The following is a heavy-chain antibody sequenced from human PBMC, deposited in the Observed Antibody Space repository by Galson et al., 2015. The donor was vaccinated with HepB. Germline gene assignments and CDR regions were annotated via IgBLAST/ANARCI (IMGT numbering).Heavy chain of an antibody. V-gene: IGHV3-74*01. D-gene: IGHD5-18*01. Sequence: SLRLSCAASGFSFSSSWMHWVRQAPGKGLVWVSRINSDGSSSSYADSVKGRFTISRDNAKNTVYLQMNSLTAEDTAVYYCGSPVDTTRPRNALDIWGQGTMVTVSS. CDR2: INSDGSSS. CDR1: GFSFSSSW. CDR3: GSPVDTTRPRNALDI. J-gene: IGHJ3*02.